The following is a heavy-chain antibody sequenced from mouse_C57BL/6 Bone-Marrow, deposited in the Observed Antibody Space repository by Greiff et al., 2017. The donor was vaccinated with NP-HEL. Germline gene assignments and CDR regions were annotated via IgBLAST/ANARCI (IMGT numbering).Heavy chain of an antibody. J-gene: IGHJ3*01. CDR2: INPYNGGT. D-gene: IGHD2-4*01. CDR3: ASPYDYDVAY. Sequence: EVQLQQSGPVLVKPGASVKMSCKASGYTFTDYYMNWVKQSHGKSLEWIGVINPYNGGTSYNQKFKGKATLTVDKSSSTAYMELNSLTSEDSAVYYCASPYDYDVAYWGQGTLVTVSA. CDR1: GYTFTDYY. V-gene: IGHV1-19*01.